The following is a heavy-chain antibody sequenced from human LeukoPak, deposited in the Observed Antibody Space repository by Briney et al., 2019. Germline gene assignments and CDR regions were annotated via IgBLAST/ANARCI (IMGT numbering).Heavy chain of an antibody. CDR1: GGSFSGYY. D-gene: IGHD3-22*01. J-gene: IGHJ4*02. CDR3: ARYGTARITMIVEDY. Sequence: PSETLSLTCAVYGGSFSGYYWSWIRQPPGKGLEWIGEINHSGSTNYNPSLKSRVTISVDTSKNQFSLKLSSVTAADTAVYYCARYGTARITMIVEDYWGQGTLVTVSS. CDR2: INHSGST. V-gene: IGHV4-34*01.